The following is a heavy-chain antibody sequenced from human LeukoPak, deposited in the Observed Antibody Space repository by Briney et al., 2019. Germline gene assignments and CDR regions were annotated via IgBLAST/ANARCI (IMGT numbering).Heavy chain of an antibody. CDR3: ARVDYDFWSGYYTFSPFDY. V-gene: IGHV3-48*01. D-gene: IGHD3-3*01. CDR1: GFTFSSYS. Sequence: GGSLRLSCAASGFTFSSYSMNWVRQAPGKGLEWVSYISSSSSTIYYADSVKGRFTISRDNAKNSLYLQMNSLRAEDTAVYYCARVDYDFWSGYYTFSPFDYWGQGTLVTVSS. CDR2: ISSSSSTI. J-gene: IGHJ4*02.